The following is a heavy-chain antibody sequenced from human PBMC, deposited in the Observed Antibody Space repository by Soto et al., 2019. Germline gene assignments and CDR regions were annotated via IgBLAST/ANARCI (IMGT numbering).Heavy chain of an antibody. D-gene: IGHD3-10*01. CDR2: INPSGGST. V-gene: IGHV1-46*01. Sequence: QVQLVQSGAEVKMPGASVKVSCKASGYTFTSYYMHWVRQAPGQGLEWMGIINPSGGSTSYAQKFQGRVTMSRDTSTSTVYMGLSSLRSEDTAVYYCARGGGNYYGSGSYYNWFDPWGQGTLVTVSS. CDR1: GYTFTSYY. J-gene: IGHJ5*02. CDR3: ARGGGNYYGSGSYYNWFDP.